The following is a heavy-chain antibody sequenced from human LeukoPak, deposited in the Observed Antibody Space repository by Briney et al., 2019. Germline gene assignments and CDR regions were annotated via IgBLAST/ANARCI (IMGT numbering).Heavy chain of an antibody. CDR1: GFTFSPYS. CDR2: ISSGGDDI. Sequence: PGGSLRLSCAASGFTFSPYSMTWVRQAPGKGLEWVSSISSGGDDIYYSDLVKGRFTISRYSAKNSLFLQMSNLRADDTAVYYCATKQWLNSWGQGTRVIVSS. J-gene: IGHJ4*02. D-gene: IGHD5-12*01. CDR3: ATKQWLNS. V-gene: IGHV3-21*01.